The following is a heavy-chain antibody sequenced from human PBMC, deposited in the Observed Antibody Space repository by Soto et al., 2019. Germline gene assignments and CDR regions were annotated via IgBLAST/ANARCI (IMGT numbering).Heavy chain of an antibody. CDR1: GFTFSSYA. CDR2: ISGSGGST. D-gene: IGHD3-22*01. J-gene: IGHJ5*02. CDR3: AKDRAFITMLVVGHFDP. V-gene: IGHV3-23*01. Sequence: EVQLLESGGGLVQPGGSLRLSCAASGFTFSSYAMSWVRQAPGKGLEWVSAISGSGGSTYYADSVKGRFTISRDNSKNTLYLQMNSLRAEDTAVYYCAKDRAFITMLVVGHFDPWGQGTLVTVSS.